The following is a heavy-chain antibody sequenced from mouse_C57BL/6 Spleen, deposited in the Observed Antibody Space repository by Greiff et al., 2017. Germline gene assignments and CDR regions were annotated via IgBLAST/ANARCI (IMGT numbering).Heavy chain of an antibody. CDR3: ARRDYGSSHPFAY. Sequence: EVMLVESGGDLVKPGGSLKLSCAASGFTFSSYGMSWVRQTPDKRLEWVATISSGGSYTYYPDSVKGRFTISRDNAKNTLYLQMSSLKSEDTAMYYCARRDYGSSHPFAYWGQGTLVTVSA. J-gene: IGHJ3*01. CDR1: GFTFSSYG. CDR2: ISSGGSYT. V-gene: IGHV5-6*01. D-gene: IGHD1-1*01.